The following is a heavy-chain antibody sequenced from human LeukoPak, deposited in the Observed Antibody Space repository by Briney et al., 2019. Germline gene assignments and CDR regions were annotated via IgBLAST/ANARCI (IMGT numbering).Heavy chain of an antibody. Sequence: ASVKVSCKASGYTFTSYVINWVRQATGQGLEWMGWMNPNNGNTNYAQKLQGRVTMTTDTSTSTDYMELRSLRSDDTAVYYCARKSSSWRYYYYYMDVWGKGTTVTVSS. CDR2: MNPNNGNT. CDR3: ARKSSSWRYYYYYMDV. D-gene: IGHD6-13*01. CDR1: GYTFTSYV. J-gene: IGHJ6*03. V-gene: IGHV1-18*01.